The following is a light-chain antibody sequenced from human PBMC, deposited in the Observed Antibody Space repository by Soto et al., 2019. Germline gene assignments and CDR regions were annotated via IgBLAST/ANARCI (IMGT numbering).Light chain of an antibody. J-gene: IGLJ1*01. CDR3: CSSTTTSTLV. CDR2: EVS. V-gene: IGLV2-14*01. CDR1: SSDVGGYNY. Sequence: QSALTQPASVSGSPGQSIAISCTGTSSDVGGYNYVSWYQQHPGKAPKLMLYEVSNRPSGVSSRLSGSKSGSTASLTISGLQAEDEGDYYCCSSTTTSTLVFGTGTKVTVL.